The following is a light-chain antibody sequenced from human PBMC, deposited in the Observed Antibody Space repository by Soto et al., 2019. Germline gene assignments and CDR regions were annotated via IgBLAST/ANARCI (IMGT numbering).Light chain of an antibody. J-gene: IGKJ4*01. CDR1: QDISSY. CDR2: AAS. Sequence: DIQLTQSPSFLSASVGDRVTITCRTSQDISSYLAWYQQKPGKAPQLLISAASTLQSVVPSRFSGSGSGTEFSLTISSLQPEDFATYYCQQLKRYPLSFGGGTKVEI. CDR3: QQLKRYPLS. V-gene: IGKV1-9*01.